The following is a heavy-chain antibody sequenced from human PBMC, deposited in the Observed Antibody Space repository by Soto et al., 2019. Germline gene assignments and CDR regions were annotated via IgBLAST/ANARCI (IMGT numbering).Heavy chain of an antibody. CDR1: GDTFSTYT. CDR2: IIPIHDVA. CDR3: ARGTQDANYSDYVNWFAP. Sequence: EASVKVSCKASGDTFSTYTISWVRQAPGQGLEWMGRIIPIHDVASYAHKFQGRVRITVDKSTSTAYMEIISLRFEDTAVYYCARGTQDANYSDYVNWFAPWGQGSLVAVPS. J-gene: IGHJ5*02. V-gene: IGHV1-69*02. D-gene: IGHD5-12*01.